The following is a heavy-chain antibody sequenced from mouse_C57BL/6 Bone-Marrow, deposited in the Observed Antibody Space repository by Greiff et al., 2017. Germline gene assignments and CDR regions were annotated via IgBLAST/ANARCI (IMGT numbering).Heavy chain of an antibody. Sequence: VQLQQSGPELVKPGASVKISCKASGYSFTGYYMNWVKQSPEKSLEWIGEINPSTGGTTYNQKFKAKATLTVDKSSSTAYMQLKSLTSEDSAVYYCAMSLYYALAMDYWGQGTSVTVSS. CDR1: GYSFTGYY. J-gene: IGHJ4*01. D-gene: IGHD1-1*01. CDR3: AMSLYYALAMDY. CDR2: INPSTGGT. V-gene: IGHV1-42*01.